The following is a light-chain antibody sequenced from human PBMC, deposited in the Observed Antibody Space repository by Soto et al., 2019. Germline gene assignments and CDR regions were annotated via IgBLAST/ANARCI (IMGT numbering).Light chain of an antibody. V-gene: IGKV3-20*01. Sequence: TMALAGREIATLYCRASQSVSSSYLAWYQQKPGQAPRLLIYGASSRATGIPVRFNGSGSETDFTLTITRLDREDFAPNYCQQYSSSRTFGQGTKVDI. CDR2: GAS. J-gene: IGKJ1*01. CDR1: QSVSSSY. CDR3: QQYSSSRT.